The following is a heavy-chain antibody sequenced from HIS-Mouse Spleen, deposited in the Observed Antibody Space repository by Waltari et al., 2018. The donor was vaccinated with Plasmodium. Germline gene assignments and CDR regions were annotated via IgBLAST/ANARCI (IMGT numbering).Heavy chain of an antibody. V-gene: IGHV4-59*01. CDR2: IYYSGST. CDR3: ARVGYDYNFDY. Sequence: QVQLQESGPGLVKPSEPLSLTCTAPGGSISSYYWSWLRQPPGKGLEWIGYIYYSGSTNYNPSLKSRVTISVDTSKNQFSLKLSSVTAADTAVYYCARVGYDYNFDYWGQGTLVTVSS. CDR1: GGSISSYY. D-gene: IGHD5-12*01. J-gene: IGHJ4*02.